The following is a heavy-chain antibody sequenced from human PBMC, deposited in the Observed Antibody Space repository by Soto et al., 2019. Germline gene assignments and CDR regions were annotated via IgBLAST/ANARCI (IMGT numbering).Heavy chain of an antibody. V-gene: IGHV3-33*01. CDR1: GFTFSDYA. Sequence: QTQLVQSGGGVVQPGRSLRLSCSASGFTFSDYAMHWVRQAPGKGLEWVALIWNDGSQKYYAASVRGRFTIARDNSKNTVYLQMNSLTAEDTAMYYCTRDPITMGLGTFAGGFDPWGQGTLVTVS. CDR2: IWNDGSQK. D-gene: IGHD3-10*01. J-gene: IGHJ5*02. CDR3: TRDPITMGLGTFAGGFDP.